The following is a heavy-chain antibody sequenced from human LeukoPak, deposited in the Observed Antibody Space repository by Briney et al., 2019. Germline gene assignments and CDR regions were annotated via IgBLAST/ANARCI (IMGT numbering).Heavy chain of an antibody. J-gene: IGHJ4*02. D-gene: IGHD3-22*01. Sequence: SETLSLTCTVSGGSFNTYYWTWIRQPPGKGLEWIGDIFYSGSTNYNPSLKNRVTISLDTSKNQFSLKLSSVTAADTAVYYCARGQKYRSGYTVTELGSGYFDYWGQGTLVTVSS. V-gene: IGHV4-59*01. CDR1: GGSFNTYY. CDR2: IFYSGST. CDR3: ARGQKYRSGYTVTELGSGYFDY.